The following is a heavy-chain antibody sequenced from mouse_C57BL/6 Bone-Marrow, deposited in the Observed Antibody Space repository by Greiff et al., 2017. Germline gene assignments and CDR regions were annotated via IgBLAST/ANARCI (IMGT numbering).Heavy chain of an antibody. Sequence: EVQLKESGGDLVKPGGSLKLSCAASGFTFSSYGMSWVRQTPDKRLEWVATISSGGSYTYYPDRVKGRFTISRDNAKNTLYLQMSSLKSEDTAMDYCARQIVATSYYFDYWGQGTTLTVSS. V-gene: IGHV5-6*01. D-gene: IGHD1-1*01. CDR1: GFTFSSYG. J-gene: IGHJ2*01. CDR3: ARQIVATSYYFDY. CDR2: ISSGGSYT.